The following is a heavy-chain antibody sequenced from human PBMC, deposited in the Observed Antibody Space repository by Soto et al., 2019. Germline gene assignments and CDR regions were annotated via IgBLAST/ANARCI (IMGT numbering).Heavy chain of an antibody. Sequence: GASVKVSCKASGYTFTSYDINWVRQATGQGLEWMGWMNPNSGNTGYAQKFQGRVTMTRNTSISTAYMELSSLRSEDTAVYYCARTPGSLSRNPHHYMDVWGKGTTVTVSS. CDR2: MNPNSGNT. V-gene: IGHV1-8*01. D-gene: IGHD1-1*01. J-gene: IGHJ6*03. CDR3: ARTPGSLSRNPHHYMDV. CDR1: GYTFTSYD.